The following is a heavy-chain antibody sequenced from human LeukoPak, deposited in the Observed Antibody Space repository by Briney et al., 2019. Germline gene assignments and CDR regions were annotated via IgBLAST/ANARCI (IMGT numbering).Heavy chain of an antibody. CDR2: TSGSGDIK. D-gene: IGHD2-15*01. J-gene: IGHJ4*02. Sequence: PGGSLRLSFAASGFTFRNYAMTWVGQAPGKGLEWVSRTSGSGDIKLYADSVKGRFTISRTNSENRQYLQMTSLRAEDTAVYYCAHYRSGGGGYYSGLEHWGQGTLVAVSS. CDR1: GFTFRNYA. CDR3: AHYRSGGGGYYSGLEH. V-gene: IGHV3-23*01.